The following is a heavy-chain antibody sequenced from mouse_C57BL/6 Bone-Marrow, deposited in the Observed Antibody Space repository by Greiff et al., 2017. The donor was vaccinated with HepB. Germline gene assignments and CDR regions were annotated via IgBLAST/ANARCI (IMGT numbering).Heavy chain of an antibody. Sequence: EVQGVESGGGLVQPKGSLKLSCAASGFTFNTYAMHWVRQAPGKGLEWVARIRSKSSNYATYYADSVKDRFTISRDDSQSMLYLQMNNLKTEDTAMYYCVSERGYYYGSSPFAYWGQGTLVTVSA. CDR3: VSERGYYYGSSPFAY. CDR1: GFTFNTYA. J-gene: IGHJ3*01. V-gene: IGHV10-3*01. CDR2: IRSKSSNYAT. D-gene: IGHD1-1*01.